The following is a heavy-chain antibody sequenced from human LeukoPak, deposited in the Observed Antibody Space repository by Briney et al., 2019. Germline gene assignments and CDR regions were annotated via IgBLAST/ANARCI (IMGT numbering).Heavy chain of an antibody. CDR3: ARARYCSGGSCYSGFDY. D-gene: IGHD2-15*01. CDR2: IYHSGST. V-gene: IGHV4-30-2*01. Sequence: SETLSLTCTVSGGSISSGDYYWSWIRQPPGKGLEWIGYIYHSGSTYYNPSLKSRVTISVDRSKNQFSLKLSSVTAADTAVYYCARARYCSGGSCYSGFDYWGQGTLVTVSS. J-gene: IGHJ4*02. CDR1: GGSISSGDYY.